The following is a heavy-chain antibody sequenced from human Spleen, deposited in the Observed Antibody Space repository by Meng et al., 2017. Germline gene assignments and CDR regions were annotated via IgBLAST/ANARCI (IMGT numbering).Heavy chain of an antibody. CDR3: ARSYNSRWNAAEYFQH. CDR2: VHHRGST. D-gene: IGHD6-13*01. V-gene: IGHV4-34*10. J-gene: IGHJ1*01. CDR1: GGSLSGYY. Sequence: VQLEEPGPGLVKPSETLSLPCAVYGGSLSGYYWSWIRQPPGKGLEWIGDVHHRGSTNYNPSLKSRVTISVDTSKNQFSLNLSSVTAADTAVYYCARSYNSRWNAAEYFQHWGQGTLVTVSS.